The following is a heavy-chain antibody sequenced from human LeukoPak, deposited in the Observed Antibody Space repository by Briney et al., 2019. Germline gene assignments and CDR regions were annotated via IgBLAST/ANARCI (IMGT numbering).Heavy chain of an antibody. CDR1: GFTFNTYG. V-gene: IGHV3-53*04. J-gene: IGHJ3*01. Sequence: GGSLRLSCAASGFTFNTYGMNWVRQAPGKGLEWVSAIYADGYTRDAASVKGRFSISRHNSKNTVYLQMDNLRPEDTAVYYCARDRRGEKDFDVWGPGTMVTVSS. CDR3: ARDRRGEKDFDV. CDR2: IYADGYT.